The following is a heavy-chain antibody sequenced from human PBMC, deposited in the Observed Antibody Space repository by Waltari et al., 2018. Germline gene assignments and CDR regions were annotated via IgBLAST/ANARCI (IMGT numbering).Heavy chain of an antibody. CDR1: GFSLDSSGVG. J-gene: IGHJ4*02. CDR3: VHKPRDITTTGGFDC. D-gene: IGHD1-1*01. V-gene: IGHV2-5*02. Sequence: QITLKESGPTLVKPTQTLTLTCTFSGFSLDSSGVGVGWIRQPPRKALEWLAPIYWDDDRRYNPARKSRLMITKDTSKNQVVRTMINLDPVDTATYYCVHKPRDITTTGGFDCWGQGTLVTVSS. CDR2: IYWDDDR.